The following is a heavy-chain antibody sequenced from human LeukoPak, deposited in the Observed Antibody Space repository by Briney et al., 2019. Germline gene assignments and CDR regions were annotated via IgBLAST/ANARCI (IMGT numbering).Heavy chain of an antibody. D-gene: IGHD1-26*01. CDR2: IIPIFGTA. J-gene: IGHJ6*02. CDR3: ARHSGSYYYYGMDV. V-gene: IGHV1-69*13. CDR1: GSTFSSYA. Sequence: SVKVSCKASGSTFSSYAISWVRQAPGQGLEWMGGIIPIFGTANYAQKFQGRVTITADESTSTAYMELSSLRSEDTAVYYCARHSGSYYYYGMDVWGQGTTVTVSS.